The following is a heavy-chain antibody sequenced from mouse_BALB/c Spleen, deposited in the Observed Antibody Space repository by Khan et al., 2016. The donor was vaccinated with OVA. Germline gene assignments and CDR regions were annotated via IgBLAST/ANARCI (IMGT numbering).Heavy chain of an antibody. Sequence: VQLQQSGAELAKPGASVKMSCTASGYTFTTYWIHWVKQRPGQGLEWIGYINPSTGYTEYNQKFKDKATLTTDESSSAAYMQLRSLNYEDSAAYYCTRRGLYGLFAFWGQGTLVTVSA. CDR1: GYTFTTYW. CDR3: TRRGLYGLFAF. CDR2: INPSTGYT. D-gene: IGHD1-1*02. J-gene: IGHJ3*01. V-gene: IGHV1-7*01.